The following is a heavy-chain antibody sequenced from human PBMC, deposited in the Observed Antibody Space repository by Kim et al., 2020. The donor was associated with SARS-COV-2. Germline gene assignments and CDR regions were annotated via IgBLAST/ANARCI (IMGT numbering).Heavy chain of an antibody. Sequence: GGSLRLSCAASGFTFSSYGMHWVRQAPGKGLEWVAVIWYDGSNKYYADSVKGRFTISRDNSKNTLYLQMNSLRAEDTAVYYCARSGDYYDSSGPFDYWGQGTLVTVSS. CDR1: GFTFSSYG. CDR2: IWYDGSNK. J-gene: IGHJ4*02. CDR3: ARSGDYYDSSGPFDY. V-gene: IGHV3-33*01. D-gene: IGHD3-22*01.